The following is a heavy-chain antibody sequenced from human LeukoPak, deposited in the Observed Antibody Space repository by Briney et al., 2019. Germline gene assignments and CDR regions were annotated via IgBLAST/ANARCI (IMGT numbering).Heavy chain of an antibody. CDR3: AKGIYGGNPYYFDY. D-gene: IGHD4-23*01. V-gene: IGHV3-23*01. CDR2: IVGSGGST. Sequence: GSLRLSCAAAGFNLRNYAMSWVRQAPGKGLEWVSAIVGSGGSTYYADSVKGRFTISRDNSKNTLYLQMNSLRAEDTAVYYCAKGIYGGNPYYFDYWGQGTLVTVSS. J-gene: IGHJ4*02. CDR1: GFNLRNYA.